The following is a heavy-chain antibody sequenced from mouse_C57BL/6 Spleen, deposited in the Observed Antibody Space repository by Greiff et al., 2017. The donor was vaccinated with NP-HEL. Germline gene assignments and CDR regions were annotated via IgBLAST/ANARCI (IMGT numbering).Heavy chain of an antibody. J-gene: IGHJ4*01. V-gene: IGHV1-82*01. CDR3: ASDVYAMDY. CDR1: GYAFSSSW. CDR2: IYPGDGDT. Sequence: VHLVESGPELVKPGASVKISCKASGYAFSSSWMNWVKQRPGKGLEWIGRIYPGDGDTNYNGKFKGKATLTADKSSSTAYMQLSSLTSEDSAVYFCASDVYAMDYWGQGTSVTVSS.